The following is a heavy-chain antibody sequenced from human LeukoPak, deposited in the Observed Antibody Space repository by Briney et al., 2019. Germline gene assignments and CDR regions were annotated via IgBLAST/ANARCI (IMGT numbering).Heavy chain of an antibody. D-gene: IGHD6-19*01. J-gene: IGHJ6*02. CDR3: PRLHSSSFYDV. Sequence: SETLSLTCTVGFASDSSYYWSWIRQPPGKGLEWIGYIYYSGGTNYHPSLKSRVTISIDTSRNQFSLRLSSVTAADTAGYSWPRLHSSSFYDVWGQGTTVTVSS. V-gene: IGHV4-59*08. CDR1: FASDSSYY. CDR2: IYYSGGT.